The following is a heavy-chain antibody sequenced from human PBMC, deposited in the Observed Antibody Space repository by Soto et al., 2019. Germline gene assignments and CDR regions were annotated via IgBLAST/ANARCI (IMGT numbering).Heavy chain of an antibody. Sequence: PGGSLRLSCTASGFTSGDYAMSWFRQAPGKGLEWVGFIRSKAYGGTTEYAASVKGRFTISRDDSKRIAYLQMNSLKIEDTAVYYCSRVDEGGTGTTYFYYGVDVWGQGTTVTVSS. CDR3: SRVDEGGTGTTYFYYGVDV. J-gene: IGHJ6*02. D-gene: IGHD1-7*01. CDR1: GFTSGDYA. V-gene: IGHV3-49*03. CDR2: IRSKAYGGTT.